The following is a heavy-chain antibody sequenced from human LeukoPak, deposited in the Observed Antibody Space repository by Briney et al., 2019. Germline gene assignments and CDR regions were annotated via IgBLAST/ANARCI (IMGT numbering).Heavy chain of an antibody. CDR2: FNPNSGGT. J-gene: IGHJ3*02. V-gene: IGHV1-2*02. CDR1: GYSFTDYY. Sequence: ASVKVSCKASGYSFTDYYMHWVRQAPGQGLEWMGWFNPNSGGTNYAQKFQGRVTMTRDTSISTAYMELSRLRSDDTAVYYCARDQDPGAFDIWGQGTMVTVSS. CDR3: ARDQDPGAFDI.